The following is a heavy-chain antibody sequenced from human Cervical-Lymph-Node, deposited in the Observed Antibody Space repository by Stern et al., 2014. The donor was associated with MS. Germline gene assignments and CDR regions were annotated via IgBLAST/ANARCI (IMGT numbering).Heavy chain of an antibody. Sequence: VQLVESGADVKKPGASVKVSCKASGYTFTNYGITWVRQAPGQGLEWVGWISAYSGNSKYAQKFQGRVSMTTDTSTRTVYMELRSLRSDDTAVYYCARDVYSSSSRADYWGQGTLVTVSS. D-gene: IGHD6-6*01. J-gene: IGHJ4*02. CDR2: ISAYSGNS. V-gene: IGHV1-18*01. CDR3: ARDVYSSSSRADY. CDR1: GYTFTNYG.